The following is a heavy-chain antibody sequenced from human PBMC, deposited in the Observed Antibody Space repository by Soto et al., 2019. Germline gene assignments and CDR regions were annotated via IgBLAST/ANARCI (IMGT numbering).Heavy chain of an antibody. J-gene: IGHJ5*02. CDR3: ALGGAARLGGGNWFDP. V-gene: IGHV1-8*01. CDR2: MNPNSGNT. CDR1: GYTFTSYD. D-gene: IGHD6-6*01. Sequence: SVKVSCKASGYTFTSYDINWVRQATGQGLEWMGWMNPNSGNTGYAQKFQGRVTMTRNTSISTAYMGLSSLRSEDTAVYYCALGGAARLGGGNWFDPWGQGTLVTVSS.